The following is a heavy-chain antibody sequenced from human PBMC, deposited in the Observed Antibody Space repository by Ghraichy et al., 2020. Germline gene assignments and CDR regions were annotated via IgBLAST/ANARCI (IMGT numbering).Heavy chain of an antibody. V-gene: IGHV4-34*01. J-gene: IGHJ6*03. CDR1: GGSFSGYY. Sequence: SETLSLTCAVYGGSFSGYYWSWIRQPPGKGPEWIGEINHSGSTNYNPSLKSRVTISVDTSKNQFSLKLSSVTAADTAVYYCARGIVVVAATPRKNTLDYYYYYMDVWGKGTTVTVSS. CDR2: INHSGST. CDR3: ARGIVVVAATPRKNTLDYYYYYMDV. D-gene: IGHD2-15*01.